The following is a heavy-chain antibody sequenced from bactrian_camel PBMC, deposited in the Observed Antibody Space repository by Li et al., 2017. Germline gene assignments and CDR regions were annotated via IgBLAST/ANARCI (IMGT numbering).Heavy chain of an antibody. CDR3: AAGFRGGQTRLDGNYNY. Sequence: HVQLVESGGGSVQAGGSLRLSCAASGYGHITKCMGWFRQAPGKEREGVAAICRIGGGTDYSDSVKGRFTISHDNAKRTLYLQMNSLKPEDSAMYYCAAGFRGGQTRLDGNYNYWGQGTQVTVS. CDR2: ICRIGGGT. D-gene: IGHD1*01. CDR1: GYGHITKC. J-gene: IGHJ4*01. V-gene: IGHV3-3*01.